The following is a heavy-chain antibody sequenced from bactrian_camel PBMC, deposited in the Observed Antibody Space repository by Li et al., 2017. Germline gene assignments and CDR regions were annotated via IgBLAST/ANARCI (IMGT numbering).Heavy chain of an antibody. D-gene: IGHD1*01. CDR2: IYTGGDDIT. Sequence: QLVESGGGSVQAGGSLRLSCAASGLTKTTRCMGWFRQAPGKEREGVATIYTGGDDITYYADSVKGRFIISKDNAKNTLYLQMDTLKPEDTAMYYCVADPWTEKGLVFIPSSFDYWGQGTQVTVS. V-gene: IGHV3S13*01. CDR1: GLTKTTRC. CDR3: VADPWTEKGLVFIPSSFDY. J-gene: IGHJ6*01.